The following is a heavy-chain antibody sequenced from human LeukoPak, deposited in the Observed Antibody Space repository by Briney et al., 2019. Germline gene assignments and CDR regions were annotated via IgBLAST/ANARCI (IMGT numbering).Heavy chain of an antibody. J-gene: IGHJ1*01. CDR3: ARDPPSFQH. CDR2: ISSSSTYI. V-gene: IGHV3-21*01. Sequence: GGSLRLSCAASGFTFNNFNMDWVRQAPGKGLEWVSSISSSSTYIYYADSVKGRFTISRDNPKNSLYLQMNSLRAEDTAVYYCARDPPSFQHWGQGTLVTVSS. CDR1: GFTFNNFN.